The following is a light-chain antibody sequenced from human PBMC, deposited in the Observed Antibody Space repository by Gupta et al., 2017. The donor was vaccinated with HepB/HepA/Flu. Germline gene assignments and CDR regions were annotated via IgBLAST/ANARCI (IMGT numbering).Light chain of an antibody. CDR1: QSISSW. Sequence: DIQMTQSPSTLSASVGDRVTITCRASQSISSWLAWYQQKPGKAPKLLIYKASSLESGVPSRFSGSGSVTEFTLTISSLQPDDFATYYCQQYNSYWCSFGQGTKLEIK. J-gene: IGKJ2*04. V-gene: IGKV1-5*03. CDR3: QQYNSYWCS. CDR2: KAS.